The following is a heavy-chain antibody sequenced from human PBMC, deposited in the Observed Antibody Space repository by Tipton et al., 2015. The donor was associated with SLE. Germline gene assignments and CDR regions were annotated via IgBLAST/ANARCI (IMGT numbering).Heavy chain of an antibody. D-gene: IGHD2-21*01. V-gene: IGHV3-30*04. CDR1: GFTFSDDS. CDR2: ISSDGGKK. Sequence: SLRLSCAASGFTFSDDSMQWVRQTPGKGREGLAYISSDGGKKVYADSAKGRFTISRDNSKKTLYRQMNGLTTEATSVYSCTRGGMTSVVLITNWGRGTLVTVSS. CDR3: TRGGMTSVVLITN. J-gene: IGHJ4*02.